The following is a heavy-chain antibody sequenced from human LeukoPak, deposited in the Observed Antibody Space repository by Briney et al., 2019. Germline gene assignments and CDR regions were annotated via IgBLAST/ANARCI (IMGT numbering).Heavy chain of an antibody. CDR2: ISSNGGST. J-gene: IGHJ4*02. CDR3: ARDGGSGYHDY. D-gene: IGHD3-22*01. V-gene: IGHV3-64*01. Sequence: GGSLRLSCAASGYTFSNYGMHWVRQAPGKGLEYVSAISSNGGSTYYANSVKGRFTISRDNSKNTLYLQMGSLRAEDMAVYYCARDGGSGYHDYWGQGTLVTVSS. CDR1: GYTFSNYG.